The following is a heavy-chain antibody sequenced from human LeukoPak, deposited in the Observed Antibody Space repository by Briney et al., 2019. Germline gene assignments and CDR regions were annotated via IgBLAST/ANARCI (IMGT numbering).Heavy chain of an antibody. D-gene: IGHD3-22*01. CDR1: GFTLSSHG. CDR2: IRYEGTNK. CDR3: AKGGRLNYYDSSGLDY. J-gene: IGHJ4*02. V-gene: IGHV3-33*06. Sequence: GGPLSLLCGASGFTLSSHGMHWVRQAPGKAVEWVAVIRYEGTNKYYAHSVQGRFTISRDNSKNPLYLQMNSLRAEDTAVYYCAKGGRLNYYDSSGLDYWGQGTLVTVSS.